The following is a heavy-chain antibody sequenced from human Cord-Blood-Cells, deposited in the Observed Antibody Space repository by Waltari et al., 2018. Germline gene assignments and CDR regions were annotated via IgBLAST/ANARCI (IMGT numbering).Heavy chain of an antibody. Sequence: QVQLVQSGAEVKKPGASVKVSCKASGYTFTSYAMHWVRQAPGQRLAWMGWTNAGNGNTKYSQKFQVRVTVAMCGCASTAYMELISLRSEDTAVYYCARAKVAFDYWGQGTLVTVSS. CDR3: ARAKVAFDY. CDR1: GYTFTSYA. J-gene: IGHJ4*02. CDR2: TNAGNGNT. D-gene: IGHD2-15*01. V-gene: IGHV1-3*01.